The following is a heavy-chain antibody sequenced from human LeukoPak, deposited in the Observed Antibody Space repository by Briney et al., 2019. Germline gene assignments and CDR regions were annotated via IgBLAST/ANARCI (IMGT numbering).Heavy chain of an antibody. D-gene: IGHD1-26*01. V-gene: IGHV3-48*03. Sequence: PGGSLRLSCAASGFTLSAYEMNWVRQAPGKGLEWISYISGPSIQYADSVKGRFTISGDNAKNSLYLQMNSLRAEGTAVYYCASRRVAVPTTRAFDYWGQGTLVTVPS. J-gene: IGHJ4*02. CDR1: GFTLSAYE. CDR3: ASRRVAVPTTRAFDY. CDR2: ISGPSI.